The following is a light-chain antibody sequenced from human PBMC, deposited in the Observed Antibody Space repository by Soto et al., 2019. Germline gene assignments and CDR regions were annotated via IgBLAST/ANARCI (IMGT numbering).Light chain of an antibody. CDR1: ESVGSF. V-gene: IGKV3-11*01. Sequence: TVLSQSPATLSLSPGETATLSCRASESVGSFLDWYRQKPGKAPRLLIFDVSNRATGIPVRFSGSGSGTDFTLTISSLEPEDFAVYYCQQRSSWHPTFGQGTRLEIK. J-gene: IGKJ5*01. CDR3: QQRSSWHPT. CDR2: DVS.